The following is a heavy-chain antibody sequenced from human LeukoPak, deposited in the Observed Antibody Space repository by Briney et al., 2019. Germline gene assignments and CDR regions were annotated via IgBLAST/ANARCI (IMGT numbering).Heavy chain of an antibody. V-gene: IGHV1-8*01. D-gene: IGHD1-26*01. CDR2: MNPNSGNT. CDR1: GYTFTSYD. J-gene: IGHJ6*03. CDR3: ARPSGSFYYYYYMDV. Sequence: ASVKVSCKASGYTFTSYDINWVRQATGQGLEWMGWMNPNSGNTGYAQKFRGRVTMTRNTSISTAYMELSSLRSEDTAVYYCARPSGSFYYYYYMDVWGKGTTVTVSS.